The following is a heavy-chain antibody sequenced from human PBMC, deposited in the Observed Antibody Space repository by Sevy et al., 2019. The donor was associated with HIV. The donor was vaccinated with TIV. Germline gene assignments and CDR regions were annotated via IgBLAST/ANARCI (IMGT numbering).Heavy chain of an antibody. D-gene: IGHD5-18*01. CDR1: GGSISSFY. J-gene: IGHJ4*02. CDR3: ARGIFSYGYWREFDY. Sequence: SETLSLTCTVSGGSISSFYWNWIRQSPGKGLEWIGYICYSGSTNYNPSLKSRVTISVDTSKNQFSLKLSSVTAADTAVYYCARGIFSYGYWREFDYWGQGNLVTVSS. V-gene: IGHV4-59*01. CDR2: ICYSGST.